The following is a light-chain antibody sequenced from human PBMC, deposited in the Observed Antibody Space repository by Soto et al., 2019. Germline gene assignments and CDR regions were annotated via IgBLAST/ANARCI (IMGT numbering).Light chain of an antibody. Sequence: EIVLTQSPATLSLSPGERATVSCRASQSVSSYLAWYQQKPGQAPRLLIYDASNRATGIPARFSGSGSGTDFTLTISSLEPEYFAVYYCQQRSNWPPTFGQGTKVEIK. J-gene: IGKJ1*01. CDR3: QQRSNWPPT. CDR1: QSVSSY. CDR2: DAS. V-gene: IGKV3-11*01.